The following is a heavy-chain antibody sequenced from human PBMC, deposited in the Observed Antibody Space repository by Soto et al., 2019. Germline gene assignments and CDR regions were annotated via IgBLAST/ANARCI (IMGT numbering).Heavy chain of an antibody. CDR2: IWYDGSNK. Sequence: QVQLVESGGGVVQPGRSLRLSCAASGFTFSSYGMHWVRQAPGKGLEWVAVIWYDGSNKYYADSVKGRFTISRDNSKNTLYLQMNSRRAEATAVYYCARAVAPYYGMDVWGQGTTVTVSS. CDR1: GFTFSSYG. CDR3: ARAVAPYYGMDV. D-gene: IGHD2-15*01. J-gene: IGHJ6*02. V-gene: IGHV3-33*01.